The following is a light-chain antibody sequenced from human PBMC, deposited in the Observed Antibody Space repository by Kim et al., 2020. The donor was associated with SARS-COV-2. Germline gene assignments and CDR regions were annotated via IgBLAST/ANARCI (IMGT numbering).Light chain of an antibody. CDR1: SSNIGSNN. CDR2: SNN. CDR3: AAWDDSLNGWV. V-gene: IGLV1-44*01. J-gene: IGLJ3*02. Sequence: QSVLTQPPSASVTPGQRVTISCSGNSSNIGSNNVNWYQQVPGTAPKLLIYSNNQRPSGAPDRFSATKSGTSASLVISGLQSQDEGQYYCAAWDDSLNGWVFGGGTQLTVL.